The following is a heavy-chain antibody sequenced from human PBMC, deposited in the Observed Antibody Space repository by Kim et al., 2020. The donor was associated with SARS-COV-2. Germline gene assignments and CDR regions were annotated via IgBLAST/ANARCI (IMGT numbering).Heavy chain of an antibody. Sequence: SVKVSCKASGGTFSSYTISWVRQAPGQGLEWMGRIIPILGIANYAQKFQGRVTITADKSTSTAYMELSSLRSEDTAVYYCASLGSNVDTAMVVDYWGQGTLVTVSS. J-gene: IGHJ4*02. CDR3: ASLGSNVDTAMVVDY. V-gene: IGHV1-69*02. CDR1: GGTFSSYT. CDR2: IIPILGIA. D-gene: IGHD5-18*01.